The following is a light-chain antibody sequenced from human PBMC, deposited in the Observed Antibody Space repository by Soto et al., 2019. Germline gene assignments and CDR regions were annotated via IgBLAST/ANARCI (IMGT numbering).Light chain of an antibody. J-gene: IGKJ5*01. Sequence: DIQLTQSPSFLSASVGDRVTITCRASQGISSYLAWYQQKPGKALNLLIHTASTLQSGVPSRFSGSGSGTEFTLTISSLQPEDFATYYCQQRNSYPITFGQGTRLEIK. CDR2: TAS. CDR3: QQRNSYPIT. V-gene: IGKV1-9*01. CDR1: QGISSY.